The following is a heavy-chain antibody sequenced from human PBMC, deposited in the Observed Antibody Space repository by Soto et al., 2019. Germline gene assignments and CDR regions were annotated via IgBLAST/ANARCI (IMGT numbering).Heavy chain of an antibody. CDR3: ARDSLVDTAMPHGWVITFGGVIVDAFDI. D-gene: IGHD3-16*02. J-gene: IGHJ3*02. Sequence: GGSLRLSCAGSGFTLSDHYIDWVRQAPGKGLEWVGRSRDKAQGYSTAYAASVKGRFTTSRDESKNSVYLQMNSLRAEDTAVYYCARDSLVDTAMPHGWVITFGGVIVDAFDIWGQGTMVTVSS. V-gene: IGHV3-72*01. CDR1: GFTLSDHY. CDR2: SRDKAQGYST.